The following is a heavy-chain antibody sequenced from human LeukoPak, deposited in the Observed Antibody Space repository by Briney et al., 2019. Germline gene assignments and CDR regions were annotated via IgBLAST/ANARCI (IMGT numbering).Heavy chain of an antibody. V-gene: IGHV4-59*08. CDR3: ARHPYSDGFDI. Sequence: SEALSLTCTVSGGSISPYYWSWIRQPPGKGLEWIAYVYSSGHTNYNPSLKGRVTISVDTSKNQFSLKLNSVTAADTAVYYCARHPYSDGFDIWGQGTMVTVSS. CDR2: VYSSGHT. D-gene: IGHD1-1*01. CDR1: GGSISPYY. J-gene: IGHJ3*02.